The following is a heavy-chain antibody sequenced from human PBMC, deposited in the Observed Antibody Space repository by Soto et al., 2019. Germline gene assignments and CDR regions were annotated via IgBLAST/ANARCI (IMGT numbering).Heavy chain of an antibody. CDR3: ARMIRSYYYGVDV. CDR1: GGSISSYY. Sequence: QVQLQESGPGLVKPSETLSLTCTVSGGSISSYYWSWIRKPPGKGLEWIGHIHYSGGTNYNPSLESRVTRSVDTSKNQLTLNLSSVTAADTAVYYCARMIRSYYYGVDVWGQGTTVTVSS. D-gene: IGHD3-22*01. CDR2: IHYSGGT. V-gene: IGHV4-59*01. J-gene: IGHJ6*02.